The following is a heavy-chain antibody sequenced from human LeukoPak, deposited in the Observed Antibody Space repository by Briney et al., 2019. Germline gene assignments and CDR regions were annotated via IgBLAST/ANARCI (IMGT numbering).Heavy chain of an antibody. J-gene: IGHJ4*02. D-gene: IGHD3-10*01. CDR2: ISSSSTYI. V-gene: IGHV3-21*01. CDR1: KFTFSSYS. CDR3: AREGMVRGVIIY. Sequence: GGSLRLSCAASKFTFSSYSMNWVRQAPGEGLEWVSSISSSSTYIYYADSVKGRFTISRDNAKNSLYLQMNSLRAEDTAVYYCAREGMVRGVIIYWGQGTLVTVSS.